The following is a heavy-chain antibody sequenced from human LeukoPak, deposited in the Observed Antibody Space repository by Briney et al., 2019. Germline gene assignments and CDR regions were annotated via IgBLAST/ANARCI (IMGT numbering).Heavy chain of an antibody. J-gene: IGHJ4*02. CDR3: ARDTFSYSGNYFDY. D-gene: IGHD2/OR15-2a*01. V-gene: IGHV4-59*01. CDR2: IYYSGST. CDR1: GGSISSYY. Sequence: SETLSLTCTVSGGSISSYYWSWIRQPPGKGLEWIGYIYYSGSTNYNPSLKSRVTISVDTSKNQFSLKLSSVTAADTAVYYCARDTFSYSGNYFDYWGQGTLVTVSS.